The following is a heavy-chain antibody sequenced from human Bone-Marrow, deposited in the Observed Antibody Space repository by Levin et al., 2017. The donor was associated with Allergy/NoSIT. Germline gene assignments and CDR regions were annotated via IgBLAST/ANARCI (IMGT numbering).Heavy chain of an antibody. V-gene: IGHV3-13*01. CDR3: ARYNYEDDGGDI. CDR1: GFTFRTHD. D-gene: IGHD2-21*02. J-gene: IGHJ3*02. Sequence: GGSLRLSCAASGFTFRTHDMHWVRQGTGKGLEWVSTIGTAGDTYYPDSVRGRFTISRENAQHSLYLQMNCLSAGDTAVYYCARYNYEDDGGDIWGQGTMVTVSS. CDR2: IGTAGDT.